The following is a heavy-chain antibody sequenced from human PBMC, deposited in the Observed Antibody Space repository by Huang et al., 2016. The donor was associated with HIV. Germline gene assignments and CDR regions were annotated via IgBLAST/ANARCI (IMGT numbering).Heavy chain of an antibody. J-gene: IGHJ3*02. Sequence: EVQLMESGGGLVKPGGSLRLSCAASGFVVSNAWMNWVRQAAGKGLEWVGQSKGIHDGGTTDYAAPVKGRFTISRDDSKNTLSLQINSLRTDDTAFYYCATDLAAAAAFDIWGQGTMVTVSS. V-gene: IGHV3-15*01. CDR2: SKGIHDGGTT. D-gene: IGHD6-25*01. CDR3: ATDLAAAAAFDI. CDR1: GFVVSNAW.